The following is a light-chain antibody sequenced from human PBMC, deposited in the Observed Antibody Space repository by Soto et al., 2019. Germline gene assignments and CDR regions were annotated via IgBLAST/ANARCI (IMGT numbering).Light chain of an antibody. J-gene: IGKJ5*01. Sequence: EIVLTQSPGTLSLSPGERATLSCRASQSVDSNYLAWYQQNPGQAPRLLIYAASSRATGIPDRFSGGGSGTDFTLTINRLEPEDFAVYYCQQYGGSFLTFGQGTRLEIK. CDR3: QQYGGSFLT. CDR2: AAS. V-gene: IGKV3-20*01. CDR1: QSVDSNY.